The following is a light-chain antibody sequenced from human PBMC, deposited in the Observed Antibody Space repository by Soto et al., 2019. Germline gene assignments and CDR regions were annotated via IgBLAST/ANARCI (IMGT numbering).Light chain of an antibody. CDR2: GAS. CDR3: LQYSSWPQT. J-gene: IGKJ1*01. CDR1: QSVSSN. V-gene: IGKV3-15*01. Sequence: EIVMTQSPATLSVSPGERATLSCRASQSVSSNLAWYQHKPGQAPRLVIHGASTGATGVPARFSGSGSGTDFTRTISSLPPEDFAVYYCLQYSSWPQTFGQGTKVEFK.